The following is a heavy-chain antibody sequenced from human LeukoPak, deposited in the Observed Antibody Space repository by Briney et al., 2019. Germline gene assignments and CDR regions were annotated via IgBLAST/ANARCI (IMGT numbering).Heavy chain of an antibody. J-gene: IGHJ4*02. CDR1: GFSIGNSA. V-gene: IGHV3-23*01. CDR2: IVASSGST. D-gene: IGHD5-12*01. Sequence: GGSLRLSCAASGFSIGNSAMSWVRQAPGKGLEWVSLIVASSGSTFYADSVKGRFTISRDSSKNTLYLQMNSLRAEDMAVYYCAKGAYDYIEMGYFDYWGQGTLVTVSS. CDR3: AKGAYDYIEMGYFDY.